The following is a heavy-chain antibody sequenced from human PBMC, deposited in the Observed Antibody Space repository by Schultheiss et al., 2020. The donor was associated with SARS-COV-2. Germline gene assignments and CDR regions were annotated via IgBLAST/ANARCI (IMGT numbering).Heavy chain of an antibody. Sequence: GGSLRLSCVASGFTFSSYSMNWVRQAPGKGLEWVSYISSSGSTIYYADSVKGRFTISRDNAKNSLYLQMNSLRAEDTAVYYCARVPGTPGRGIDYWGQGTLVTVSS. CDR1: GFTFSSYS. CDR2: ISSSGSTI. V-gene: IGHV3-48*04. J-gene: IGHJ4*02. D-gene: IGHD1-1*01. CDR3: ARVPGTPGRGIDY.